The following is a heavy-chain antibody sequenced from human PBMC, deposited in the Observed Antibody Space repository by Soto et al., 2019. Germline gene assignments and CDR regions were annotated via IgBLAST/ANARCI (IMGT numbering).Heavy chain of an antibody. CDR3: ARAYYFGSGTSYTLYH. Sequence: LRHSCAASGFSLSNYGIHWVRQAPGKGLEWVAVISDDGVSKFYSDSVQGRFTISRDNSESAVFLQMNSLRPDDTALYFCARAYYFGSGTSYTLYHWGQGTQVTVSS. J-gene: IGHJ1*01. V-gene: IGHV3-30*03. CDR2: ISDDGVSK. CDR1: GFSLSNYG. D-gene: IGHD3-10*01.